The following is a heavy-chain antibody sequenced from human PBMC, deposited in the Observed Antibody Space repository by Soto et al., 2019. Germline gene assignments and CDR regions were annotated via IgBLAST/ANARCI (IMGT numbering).Heavy chain of an antibody. J-gene: IGHJ4*02. CDR2: ISGSGGST. V-gene: IGHV3-23*01. CDR3: ARVLTDDCTNGVCYTSGGGRGPRRHPSGFDY. CDR1: GFTFSSYA. D-gene: IGHD2-8*01. Sequence: LRLSCAASGFTFSSYAMSWVRQAPGKGLEWVSAISGSGGSTYYADSVKGRFTISRDNSKNTLYLQMNSLRAEDTAVYYCARVLTDDCTNGVCYTSGGGRGPRRHPSGFDYWGQGTLVTVSS.